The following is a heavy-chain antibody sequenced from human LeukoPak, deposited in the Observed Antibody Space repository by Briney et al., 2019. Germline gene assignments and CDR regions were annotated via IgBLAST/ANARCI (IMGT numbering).Heavy chain of an antibody. CDR2: TTYRGRA. Sequence: PSQTLFLTCTVSGASISGGDYYWSWIRQSPGKGPEWIGYTTYRGRASYSPSLASRASITVDTSKNQFSLKVRSVTVADAAVYFCARDVGYDPLTDSYMDVWGKGATVIVSS. CDR3: ARDVGYDPLTDSYMDV. D-gene: IGHD3-9*01. CDR1: GASISGGDYY. V-gene: IGHV4-30-4*08. J-gene: IGHJ6*03.